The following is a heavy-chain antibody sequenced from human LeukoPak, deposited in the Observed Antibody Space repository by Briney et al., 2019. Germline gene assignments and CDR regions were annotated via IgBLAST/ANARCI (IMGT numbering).Heavy chain of an antibody. CDR2: IYYSGST. CDR3: ARGLRYRPSFDY. Sequence: SETLSLTCTVSGGSISSYYWSWIRQPPGKGLEWIGYIYYSGSTNYNPSLKSRVTISVDTSKNQFSLKLSSVTAADTAVYYCARGLRYRPSFDYWGQGTLVTVSS. J-gene: IGHJ4*02. D-gene: IGHD1-14*01. V-gene: IGHV4-59*01. CDR1: GGSISSYY.